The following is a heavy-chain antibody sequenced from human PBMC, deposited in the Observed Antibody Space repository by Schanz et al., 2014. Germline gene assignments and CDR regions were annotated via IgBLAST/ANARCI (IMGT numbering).Heavy chain of an antibody. D-gene: IGHD5-12*01. CDR3: ARDFHGYGPHLDY. CDR1: GFTFSRYD. J-gene: IGHJ4*02. CDR2: LWPDESKK. V-gene: IGHV3-33*01. Sequence: QVPLVASGGGVVQPGRSLRLSCVASGFTFSRYDVFWVRQAPGKGLEWVAILWPDESKKYYADSVKGRFTVSRDNSKNPLYLQLNSLRTDDTAVDYCARDFHGYGPHLDYWGQGSLVTVSS.